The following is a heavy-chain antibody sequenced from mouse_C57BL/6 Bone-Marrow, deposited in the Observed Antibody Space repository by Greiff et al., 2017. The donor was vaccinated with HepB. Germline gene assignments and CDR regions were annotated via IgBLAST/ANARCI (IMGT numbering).Heavy chain of an antibody. D-gene: IGHD1-1*01. CDR2: IYIGNGYT. Sequence: EVQRVESGAELVRPGSSVKMSCKTSGYTFTSYGINWVKQRPGQGLEWIGYIYIGNGYTEYNEKFKGKATLTSDTSSSTAYMQLSSLTSEDSAIYFCARAATVVATDYAMDYWGQGTSVTVSS. CDR1: GYTFTSYG. J-gene: IGHJ4*01. V-gene: IGHV1-58*01. CDR3: ARAATVVATDYAMDY.